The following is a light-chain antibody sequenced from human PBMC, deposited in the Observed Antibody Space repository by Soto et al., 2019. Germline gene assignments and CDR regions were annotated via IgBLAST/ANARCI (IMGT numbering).Light chain of an antibody. Sequence: EVVMTQSPATLSVSPGDRATLSCRASQSVSSRLAWYQQKPGQAPSLLIYNASTRATAIPPRLSGSGSGKDFSLTITGLQSEESASYFCQQNKDWPPITLGGGTKIDIK. CDR2: NAS. CDR1: QSVSSR. CDR3: QQNKDWPPIT. J-gene: IGKJ4*01. V-gene: IGKV3-15*01.